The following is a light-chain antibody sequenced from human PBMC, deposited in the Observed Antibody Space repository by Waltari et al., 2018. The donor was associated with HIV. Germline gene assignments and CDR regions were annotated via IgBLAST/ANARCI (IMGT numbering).Light chain of an antibody. V-gene: IGLV3-21*02. CDR1: NIGSNS. CDR3: QAWDRGYKEAV. J-gene: IGLJ2*01. CDR2: DDV. Sequence: SYVLTQAPSVSVAHGQTATISCGNIGSNSVQWYRQKPGRAPLLVVLDDVARSSAIPARFSGARSGGRATLTISGVEAEDEADYYCQAWDRGYKEAVFGGGT.